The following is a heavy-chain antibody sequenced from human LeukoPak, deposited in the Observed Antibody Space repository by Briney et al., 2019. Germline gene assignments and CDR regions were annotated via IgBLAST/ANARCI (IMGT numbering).Heavy chain of an antibody. J-gene: IGHJ5*02. CDR2: INPNSGDT. CDR1: GYTFTDYY. V-gene: IGHV1-2*06. Sequence: ASVTVSCKASGYTFTDYYMHWVRQAPGQGLEWMGRINPNSGDTNYAQKFQGRVTMTRDTSITTAYRELSSLKSDDTAVYSCARDCSGGICYSDNWLDPWGQGTLVTVSS. CDR3: ARDCSGGICYSDNWLDP. D-gene: IGHD2-15*01.